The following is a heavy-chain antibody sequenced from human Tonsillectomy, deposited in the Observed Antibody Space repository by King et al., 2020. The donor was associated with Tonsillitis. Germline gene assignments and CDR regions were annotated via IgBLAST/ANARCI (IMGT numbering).Heavy chain of an antibody. CDR1: GFTFSSYS. D-gene: IGHD4-11*01. Sequence: DVQLVESGGGLVKPGGSLRLSCAASGFTFSSYSMNWVRQAPGKGLEWVSSISSRSDFIHYADSVKGRFTISRDNAKNSLYLQMNSLRAEDTAVYYCAREDYSNYYYYGMDVWGQGTTVTVSS. V-gene: IGHV3-21*01. CDR2: ISSRSDFI. CDR3: AREDYSNYYYYGMDV. J-gene: IGHJ6*02.